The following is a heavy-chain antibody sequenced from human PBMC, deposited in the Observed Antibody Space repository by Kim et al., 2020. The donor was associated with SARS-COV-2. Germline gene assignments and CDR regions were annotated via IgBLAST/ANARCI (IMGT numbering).Heavy chain of an antibody. Sequence: SETLSLTCTVSGYSISSGYYWGWIRQPPGKGLEWIGSIYHSGSTYYNPSLKSRVTISVDTSKNQFSLKLSSVTATDTAVYYCAREYFDWLGREGGARYF. CDR3: AREYFDWLGREGGARYF. CDR2: IYHSGST. J-gene: IGHJ4*03. D-gene: IGHD3-9*01. V-gene: IGHV4-38-2*02. CDR1: GYSISSGYY.